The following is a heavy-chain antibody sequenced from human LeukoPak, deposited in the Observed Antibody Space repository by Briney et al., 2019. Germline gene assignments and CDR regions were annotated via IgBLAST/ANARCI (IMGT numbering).Heavy chain of an antibody. CDR1: GYTFTSYD. V-gene: IGHV1-8*01. D-gene: IGHD3-9*01. CDR2: MNPNSGNT. CDR3: ARVTGSRGFDP. Sequence: GASVKVSCKASGYTFTSYDINWVRQATGQGLEGMGWMNPNSGNTGYAQKFQGRVTVTRNTSISTAYMELSSLRSEDTAVYYCARVTGSRGFDPWGQGTLVTVSS. J-gene: IGHJ5*02.